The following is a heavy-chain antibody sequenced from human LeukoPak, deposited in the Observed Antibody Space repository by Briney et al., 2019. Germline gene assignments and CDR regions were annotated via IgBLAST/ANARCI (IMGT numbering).Heavy chain of an antibody. Sequence: GGSLRLSCAASGVTFTTYSMHWVRQAPGRGLEWVSVTSYDGSIKVYAESVKGRFTISRDNSENTLCLQMNSLKFEDTAMYYCAIERHSSGKAGTFNFWGRGTMVTISS. J-gene: IGHJ3*01. V-gene: IGHV3-30-3*01. CDR2: TSYDGSIK. D-gene: IGHD6-25*01. CDR3: AIERHSSGKAGTFNF. CDR1: GVTFTTYS.